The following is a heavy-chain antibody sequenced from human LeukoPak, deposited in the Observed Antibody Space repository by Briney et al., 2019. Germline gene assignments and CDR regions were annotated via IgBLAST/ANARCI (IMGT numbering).Heavy chain of an antibody. Sequence: LSLTCTVSGYSISSGYYWGWIRQPPGKGLEWVSYISSSGSTIYYADSAKGRFTISRDNAKNSLYLQMNSLRAEDTAVYYCAKRSYSGYERNSAPGTSHYFDYWGQGTLVTVSS. CDR3: AKRSYSGYERNSAPGTSHYFDY. J-gene: IGHJ4*02. CDR2: ISSSGSTI. D-gene: IGHD5-12*01. CDR1: GYSISSGYY. V-gene: IGHV3-11*04.